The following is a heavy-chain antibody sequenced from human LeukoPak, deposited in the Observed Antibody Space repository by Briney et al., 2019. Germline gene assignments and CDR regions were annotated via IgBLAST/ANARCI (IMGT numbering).Heavy chain of an antibody. V-gene: IGHV3-48*04. Sequence: PGGSLRLSCAASGFTFSSYAMSWVRQAPGKGLEWLSYITSTGTTIWYADSVKGRFAISRDNAKNSLYLQMNTLRAEDTAMYYCARGYLQPWGQGTLVTVSS. CDR1: GFTFSSYA. CDR2: ITSTGTTI. D-gene: IGHD4-11*01. CDR3: ARGYLQP. J-gene: IGHJ5*02.